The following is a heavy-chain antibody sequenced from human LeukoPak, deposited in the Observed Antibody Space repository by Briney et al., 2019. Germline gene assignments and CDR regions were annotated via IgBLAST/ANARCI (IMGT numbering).Heavy chain of an antibody. V-gene: IGHV4-39*01. Sequence: KPSETLSLTCTVSGGSISSSSYYWGWIRQPPGKGLEWIGSIYYSGSTYYNPSLRGRVTVSVDTSKNQFSLNLTSVTAAETAVYYCASLGPDSGYSYGSDWGLGTLVTVSS. J-gene: IGHJ4*02. CDR1: GGSISSSSYY. CDR3: ASLGPDSGYSYGSD. D-gene: IGHD5-18*01. CDR2: IYYSGST.